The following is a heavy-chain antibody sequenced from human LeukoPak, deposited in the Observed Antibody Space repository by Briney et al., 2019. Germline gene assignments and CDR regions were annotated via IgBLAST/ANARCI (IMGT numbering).Heavy chain of an antibody. CDR1: GGTFSSYA. CDR2: IIPIFGTA. Sequence: ASVKVSCKASGGTFSSYAISWVRQAPGQGLEWMGGIIPIFGTANYAQKFQGRVTITTDESTSTAYMELSSLRSEDTAVYYCARDLGNTGTVGYFDYWGQGTLVPVSS. V-gene: IGHV1-69*05. CDR3: ARDLGNTGTVGYFDY. J-gene: IGHJ4*02. D-gene: IGHD4-23*01.